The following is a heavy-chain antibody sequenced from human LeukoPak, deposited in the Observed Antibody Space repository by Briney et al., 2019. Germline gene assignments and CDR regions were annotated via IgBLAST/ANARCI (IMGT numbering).Heavy chain of an antibody. CDR3: AKEIAAIGLPAVGY. Sequence: GGSLRLSCAASGFTFSNYAMSWVRQAPGKGLEWVSGISSDGGTFYPDSVKGRFTISRDNSKNTLYLQMNSLGAADTAIYYCAKEIAAIGLPAVGYWGQGTLVTVSS. CDR1: GFTFSNYA. J-gene: IGHJ4*02. D-gene: IGHD6-13*01. V-gene: IGHV3-23*01. CDR2: ISSDGGT.